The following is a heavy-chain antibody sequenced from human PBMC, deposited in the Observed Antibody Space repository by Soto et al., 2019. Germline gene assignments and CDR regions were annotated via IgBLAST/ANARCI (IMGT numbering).Heavy chain of an antibody. CDR3: AKGPREYYYDSSGYYFDY. D-gene: IGHD3-22*01. V-gene: IGHV3-23*01. CDR2: ISGSGGST. J-gene: IGHJ4*02. CDR1: GFTFSSYA. Sequence: GGSLRLSCAASGFTFSSYAMSWVRQAPGKGLEWVSAISGSGGSTYYADSVKGRFTISRDNSKNTLYLQMNSLRAEDTAVYYCAKGPREYYYDSSGYYFDYWGQGTLVTVSS.